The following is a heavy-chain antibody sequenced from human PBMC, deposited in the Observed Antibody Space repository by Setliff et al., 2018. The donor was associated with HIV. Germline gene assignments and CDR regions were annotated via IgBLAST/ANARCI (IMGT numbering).Heavy chain of an antibody. J-gene: IGHJ6*03. CDR1: GGSISSDYYF. D-gene: IGHD2-2*01. V-gene: IGHV4-39*01. CDR3: ARTKDCSSSSCPGTHHYYYMDV. Sequence: SETLSLTCTVSGGSISSDYYFWGWIRQPPGKGPEWIGTIYYSGSTYFNPSLKSRLTISVDTSKNQFSLKLSSVTAADTAVYYCARTKDCSSSSCPGTHHYYYMDVWGKGTTVTVSS. CDR2: IYYSGST.